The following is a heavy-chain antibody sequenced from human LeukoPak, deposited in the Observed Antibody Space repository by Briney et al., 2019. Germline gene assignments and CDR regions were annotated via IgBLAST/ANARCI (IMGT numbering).Heavy chain of an antibody. CDR1: GFTFITYA. D-gene: IGHD4-11*01. J-gene: IGHJ3*02. Sequence: GGSLRLSCAASGFTFITYAMSWVRQAPGKGLEWVSAISGSGGSTYYADSVKGLFTISRDNSKNTVYLQMNSLRAEDTAVYYCAKAETTRHAFDIWGQGTMVTVSS. V-gene: IGHV3-23*01. CDR2: ISGSGGST. CDR3: AKAETTRHAFDI.